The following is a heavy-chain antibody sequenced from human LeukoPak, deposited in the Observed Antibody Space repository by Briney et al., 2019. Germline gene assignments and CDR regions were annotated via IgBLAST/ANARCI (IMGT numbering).Heavy chain of an antibody. CDR3: ARAVDRYSSGWYRY. V-gene: IGHV4-59*01. CDR1: GGSISSYY. D-gene: IGHD6-19*01. Sequence: SETLSLTCTVSGGSISSYYWSWIRQPPGKGLEWIGYIYYSGSTNYNPSLKSRVTISVDTSKNQFSLKLSSVTAAGTAVYYCARAVDRYSSGWYRYWGQGTLVTVSS. CDR2: IYYSGST. J-gene: IGHJ4*02.